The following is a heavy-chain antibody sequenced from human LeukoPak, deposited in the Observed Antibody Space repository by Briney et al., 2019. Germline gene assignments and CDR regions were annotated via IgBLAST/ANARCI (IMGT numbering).Heavy chain of an antibody. D-gene: IGHD6-13*01. CDR1: GGSFSGYY. V-gene: IGHV4-34*01. Sequence: SETLSLTCAVYGGSFSGYYWSWIRQPPGKGLEWIGEINHSGSTNYNPSLKSRVTISVDTSKNQFSLKLSSVTAADTAVYYCARGGSAAARTAGGFDPWGQGTLVTVSS. CDR2: INHSGST. CDR3: ARGGSAAARTAGGFDP. J-gene: IGHJ5*02.